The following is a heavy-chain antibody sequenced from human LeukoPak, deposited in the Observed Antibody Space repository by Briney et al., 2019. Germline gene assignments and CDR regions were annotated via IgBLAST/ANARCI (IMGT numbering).Heavy chain of an antibody. Sequence: PGGSLRLSCAASGFTFSSYAVHWVRQAPGKGLEWVAVISYDGSNKYYADSVKGRFTISRDNSKNTLYLQMNSLRAEDTAVYYCARAPYGSGSYYDYWGQGTLVTVSS. CDR1: GFTFSSYA. V-gene: IGHV3-30*04. CDR2: ISYDGSNK. D-gene: IGHD3-10*01. J-gene: IGHJ4*02. CDR3: ARAPYGSGSYYDY.